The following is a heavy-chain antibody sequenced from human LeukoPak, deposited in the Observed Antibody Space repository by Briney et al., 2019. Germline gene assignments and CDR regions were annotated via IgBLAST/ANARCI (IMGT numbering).Heavy chain of an antibody. J-gene: IGHJ4*02. CDR1: GFTFSSYS. CDR2: ISSSSSYI. CDR3: ARGDRAAAGTGDY. D-gene: IGHD6-13*01. V-gene: IGHV3-21*01. Sequence: GGSLRLSCAASGFTFSSYSMNWVRQAPGKGLEWVSSISSSSSYIYYADSVKGRFTISRDNAKNSLYLQMNSLRAEDTAVYYCARGDRAAAGTGDYWGQGTLVTVSS.